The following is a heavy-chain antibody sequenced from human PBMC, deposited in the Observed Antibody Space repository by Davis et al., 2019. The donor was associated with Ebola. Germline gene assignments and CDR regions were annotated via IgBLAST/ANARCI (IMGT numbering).Heavy chain of an antibody. CDR1: GFTSSTYA. D-gene: IGHD1-26*01. Sequence: PGGSLRLSCAASGFTSSTYAMHWVRQAPGKGLEWVAVISYDGSNKYYVDSVKGRFTISRDNSKNTLYLQINSLRAEDTAVYYCARGVRVGGVEYYGMDVWGKGTTGTVSS. J-gene: IGHJ6*04. CDR2: ISYDGSNK. V-gene: IGHV3-30-3*01. CDR3: ARGVRVGGVEYYGMDV.